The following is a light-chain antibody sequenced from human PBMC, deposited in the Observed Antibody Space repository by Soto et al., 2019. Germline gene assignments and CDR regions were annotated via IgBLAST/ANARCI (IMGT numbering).Light chain of an antibody. CDR2: DAS. CDR3: QHADSFPLIT. J-gene: IGKJ5*01. V-gene: IGKV1-5*01. Sequence: DIQMTQSPSTLSASVGDRVTITCRASQSISSWLAWYQQKPGKAPKLLVYDASTLQSGVASRFSGSGSGTDFTLTISSLQPEDFATYYCQHADSFPLITFGQGTRLEIK. CDR1: QSISSW.